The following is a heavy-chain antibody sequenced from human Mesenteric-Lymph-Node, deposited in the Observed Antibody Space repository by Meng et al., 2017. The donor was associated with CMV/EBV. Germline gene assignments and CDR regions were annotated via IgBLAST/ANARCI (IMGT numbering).Heavy chain of an antibody. D-gene: IGHD2-15*01. Sequence: GESLKISCASSGFTFSNYAMNWVRQAPGKGLEWVSVIYSGGISTYFADSVKGRFTISRDNSKNTLYLQMSSLRAEDTAVYYCAGGGYFDYWGQGTLVTVSS. V-gene: IGHV3-23*03. J-gene: IGHJ4*02. CDR2: IYSGGIST. CDR3: AGGGYFDY. CDR1: GFTFSNYA.